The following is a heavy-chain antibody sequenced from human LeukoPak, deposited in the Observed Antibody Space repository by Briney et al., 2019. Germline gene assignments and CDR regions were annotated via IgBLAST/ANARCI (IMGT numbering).Heavy chain of an antibody. CDR2: MNPNSGYT. J-gene: IGHJ4*02. Sequence: ASVKVSCKASGYTFTSYDINWVRQATGQRLEWMGWMNPNSGYTGYAQKFQGRVTMTRNTSISTAYMELSSLRSEDTAVYYCARGLGNDGIFDYWGQGTLVTVSS. V-gene: IGHV1-8*02. CDR3: ARGLGNDGIFDY. D-gene: IGHD1-1*01. CDR1: GYTFTSYD.